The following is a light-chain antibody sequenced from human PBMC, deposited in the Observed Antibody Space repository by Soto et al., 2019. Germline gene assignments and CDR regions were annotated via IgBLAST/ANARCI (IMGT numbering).Light chain of an antibody. CDR3: ETWDSNTRV. CDR1: SGHSSYI. Sequence: QLVLTQSSSASASLGSSVKLTCTLSSGHSSYIIAWHQQQPGKAPRYLMKLEGSRSYNKGSGVPDRFSGSSSGADRYLTIPNLQYEDEADYYCETWDSNTRVFGGGTKLTVL. CDR2: LEGSRSY. V-gene: IGLV4-60*02. J-gene: IGLJ3*02.